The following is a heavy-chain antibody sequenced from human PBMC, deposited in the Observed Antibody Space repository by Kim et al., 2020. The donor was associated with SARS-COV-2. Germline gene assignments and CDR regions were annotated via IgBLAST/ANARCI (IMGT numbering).Heavy chain of an antibody. V-gene: IGHV4-31*02. J-gene: IGHJ6*02. CDR3: ARGSIAAAGTFGMDV. Sequence: PSLKSRVTISVDTSKNQFSLKLSSVTAADTAVYYCARGSIAAAGTFGMDVWGQGTTVTVSS. D-gene: IGHD6-13*01.